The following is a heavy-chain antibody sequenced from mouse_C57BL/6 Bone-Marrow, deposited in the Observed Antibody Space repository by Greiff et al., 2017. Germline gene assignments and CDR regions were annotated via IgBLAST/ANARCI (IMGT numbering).Heavy chain of an antibody. J-gene: IGHJ2*01. Sequence: QVQLQQSGAELARPGASVKLSCKASGYTFTSYGISWVKQRTGQGLEWIGEIYPRSGNTYYNEKFKGKATLTADKSSSTAYMALRSLTSEDSAVYFCARYPYYSNSDYFDYWGQGTTLTVSS. CDR1: GYTFTSYG. CDR2: IYPRSGNT. CDR3: ARYPYYSNSDYFDY. V-gene: IGHV1-81*01. D-gene: IGHD2-5*01.